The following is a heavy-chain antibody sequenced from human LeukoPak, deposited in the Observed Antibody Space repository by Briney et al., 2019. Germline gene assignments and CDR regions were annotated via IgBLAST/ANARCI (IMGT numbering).Heavy chain of an antibody. Sequence: PSETLSLTRTVSGGSISSGSYYGGWIRQPGGRGVEWLGSIYTSGSTNSNPSLKSRVTISVDTSKNQFSLKLSSVTAVDTAVYYCARAPAAPLDYYYYYMDVWGRGTTVTVSS. CDR2: IYTSGST. J-gene: IGHJ6*03. V-gene: IGHV4-61*02. CDR3: ARAPAAPLDYYYYYMDV. D-gene: IGHD2-2*01. CDR1: GGSISSGSYY.